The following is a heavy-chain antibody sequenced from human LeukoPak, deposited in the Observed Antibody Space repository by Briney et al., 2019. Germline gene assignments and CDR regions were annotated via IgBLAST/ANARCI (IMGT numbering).Heavy chain of an antibody. CDR1: GGTFSSYA. D-gene: IGHD2-2*01. CDR3: ARAEYCSSTSCLINYYYYGMDV. V-gene: IGHV1-69*06. CDR2: IIPIFGTA. Sequence: SVKVSCKASGGTFSSYAINWVRQAPGQGLEWMGGIIPIFGTANCAQKFQGRVTITADKSTSTAYMELSSLRSEDTAVYYCARAEYCSSTSCLINYYYYGMDVWGKGTTVTVSS. J-gene: IGHJ6*04.